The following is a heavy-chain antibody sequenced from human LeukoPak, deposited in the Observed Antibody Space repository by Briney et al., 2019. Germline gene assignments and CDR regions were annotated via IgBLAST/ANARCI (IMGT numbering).Heavy chain of an antibody. CDR1: AGSIASYY. CDR3: ARRPDYGDPKRIFDI. D-gene: IGHD4-17*01. J-gene: IGHJ3*02. Sequence: ASQTLSLTCTVSAGSIASYYWRWNRQPPGKGLEWIGYIYYSGSTYYNPTLKSRVTISVHTPNHQFALKRTSVTAADTAVYYCARRPDYGDPKRIFDIWGEGTMVTVSS. V-gene: IGHV4-59*08. CDR2: IYYSGST.